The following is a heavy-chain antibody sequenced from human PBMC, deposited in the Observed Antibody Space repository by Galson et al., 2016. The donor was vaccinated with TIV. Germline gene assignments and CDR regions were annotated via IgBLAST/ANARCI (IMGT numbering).Heavy chain of an antibody. CDR3: ATYGSGRPASFDF. CDR2: IDPSGGST. Sequence: SVKVSCKASGYTFTRYYMHWMRQAPGQGLEWMGVIDPSGGSTTYAQKFQGRVTMTRDTSTSTVYMELSSLTSEDTAVYYCATYGSGRPASFDFWGQGTLVTVSS. D-gene: IGHD3-10*01. V-gene: IGHV1-46*03. J-gene: IGHJ4*02. CDR1: GYTFTRYY.